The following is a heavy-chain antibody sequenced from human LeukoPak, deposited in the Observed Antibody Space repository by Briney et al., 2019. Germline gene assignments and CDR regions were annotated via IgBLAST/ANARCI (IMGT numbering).Heavy chain of an antibody. J-gene: IGHJ6*03. CDR3: ARRLSASYFYMDV. CDR2: LYSDGNT. CDR1: GFTVITND. V-gene: IGHV3-53*01. Sequence: SGGSLRLSCAASGFTVITNDMTWVRQAPGKGLEWVSVLYSDGNTKYADSVQGRFTISRDNSKNTLYLEMNSLSPDDTAVYYCARRLSASYFYMDVWGKGTTVTVSS. D-gene: IGHD2-2*01.